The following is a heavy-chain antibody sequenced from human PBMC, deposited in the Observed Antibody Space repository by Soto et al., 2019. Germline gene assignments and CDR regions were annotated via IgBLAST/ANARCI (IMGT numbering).Heavy chain of an antibody. Sequence: QVQLQESGPGLVKPSETLSLTCTVSGGSVSSGSDYWSWIRQPPGKGLEWIGDHYYSGSTNYSPSPKSRVIIAVDTSKNQFSLKLSSVTAADTAVYYCARGDGGTHCYAYGLDVWGQGTTVTVSS. CDR2: HYYSGST. CDR1: GGSVSSGSDY. CDR3: ARGDGGTHCYAYGLDV. J-gene: IGHJ6*02. V-gene: IGHV4-61*01. D-gene: IGHD2-15*01.